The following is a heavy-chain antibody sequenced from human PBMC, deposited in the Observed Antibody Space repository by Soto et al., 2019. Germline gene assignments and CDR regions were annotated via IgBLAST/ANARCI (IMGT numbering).Heavy chain of an antibody. J-gene: IGHJ4*02. D-gene: IGHD2-2*01. CDR3: ASGRARDSTSPLLY. Sequence: QVQLQQWGARLLKPSETLSLTCAVYGGSFSGYYWNWIRQSPGKGLEWIGEIIHSGTTNYHPSLKSRVTISVDTSKNQFSLSLNSVTAADTAVYYCASGRARDSTSPLLYWGQGTLVTVSS. V-gene: IGHV4-34*12. CDR2: IIHSGTT. CDR1: GGSFSGYY.